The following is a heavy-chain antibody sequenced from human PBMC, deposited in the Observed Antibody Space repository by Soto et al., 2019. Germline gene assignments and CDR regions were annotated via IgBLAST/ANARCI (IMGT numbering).Heavy chain of an antibody. V-gene: IGHV3-23*01. CDR2: IGYRTTNT. D-gene: IGHD6-19*01. J-gene: IGHJ4*02. Sequence: VFLLESGGGSAQPGESLRLSCVTSGFILNRHAMSWVRQAPGKGLDWVSVIGYRTTNTHYADSVKGRFTISRDESKNTVYLQMNNLRVEDTAVYYCAKDRGGGWVIDYWGQGTQVTVSS. CDR3: AKDRGGGWVIDY. CDR1: GFILNRHA.